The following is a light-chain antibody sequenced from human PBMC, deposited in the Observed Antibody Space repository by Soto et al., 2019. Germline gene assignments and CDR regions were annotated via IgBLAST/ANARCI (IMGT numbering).Light chain of an antibody. Sequence: DIQLTQSPSFLSASVGDRVTITCRASQGLSSSLAWYQQRPGKAPQLLIYPASTLQSGVPARFSGSGSGTEFTLTISSLQSGDFATYYCQQLNAYPLTFGGGTKVEIK. V-gene: IGKV1-9*01. CDR3: QQLNAYPLT. CDR2: PAS. J-gene: IGKJ4*01. CDR1: QGLSSS.